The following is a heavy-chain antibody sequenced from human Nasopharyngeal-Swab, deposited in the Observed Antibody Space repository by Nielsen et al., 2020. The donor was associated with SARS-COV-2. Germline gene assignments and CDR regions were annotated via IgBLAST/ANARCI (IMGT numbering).Heavy chain of an antibody. CDR2: INHSGST. Sequence: SETLPLTCAVYGGSFSGYYWSWIRQPPGKGLDWIGEINHSGSTKYNPSLKSRVNISVDTSKNQSSLKVSSVTAADTAVYYCARGGYYCSSTSCYYYSGYYYGMDVWGQGTTVTVSS. CDR3: ARGGYYCSSTSCYYYSGYYYGMDV. CDR1: GGSFSGYY. J-gene: IGHJ6*02. V-gene: IGHV4-34*01. D-gene: IGHD2-2*01.